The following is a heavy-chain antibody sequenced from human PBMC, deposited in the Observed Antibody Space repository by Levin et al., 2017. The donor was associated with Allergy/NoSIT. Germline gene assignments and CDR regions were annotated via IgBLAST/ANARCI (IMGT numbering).Heavy chain of an antibody. CDR2: IWDDGYKK. J-gene: IGHJ6*03. D-gene: IGHD5-12*01. V-gene: IGHV3-33*01. Sequence: LSLTCAASGFTFSSSGMHWVRQAPGKGLEWVAVIWDDGYKKYYADYVKGRFTISRDNSKNTLYLQMNSLRAEDTAVYYCARVLRFYYYYYMDVWGKGTTVTVSS. CDR1: GFTFSSSG. CDR3: ARVLRFYYYYYMDV.